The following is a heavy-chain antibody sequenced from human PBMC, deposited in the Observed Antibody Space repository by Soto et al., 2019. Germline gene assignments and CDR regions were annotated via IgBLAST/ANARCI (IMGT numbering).Heavy chain of an antibody. D-gene: IGHD3-22*01. J-gene: IGHJ4*02. Sequence: QVQLVQSGAEVKKPGASVKVSCKASGYTFTSYYMHWVRQAPGQGLEWMGIINPSGGSTSYAQKFQGRVTMTRETSTSTVYMELSSLRSEDTAVYYCARGLTYYYDSSGYYKRDYFDYWGQGTLVTVSS. CDR1: GYTFTSYY. V-gene: IGHV1-46*01. CDR2: INPSGGST. CDR3: ARGLTYYYDSSGYYKRDYFDY.